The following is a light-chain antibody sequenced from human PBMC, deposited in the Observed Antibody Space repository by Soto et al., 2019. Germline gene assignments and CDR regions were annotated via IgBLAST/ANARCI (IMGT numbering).Light chain of an antibody. CDR3: QQYGASPIT. CDR1: QTITGNN. Sequence: EIVLTQSPGTLSLSPGERATLSCRASQTITGNNLGWYQQIPGQGPRLLIYDASRRATGIPDRFSGSGSGTDFTLTISRLEPEDFAVYFCQQYGASPITFGQGTRLEIK. J-gene: IGKJ5*01. CDR2: DAS. V-gene: IGKV3-20*01.